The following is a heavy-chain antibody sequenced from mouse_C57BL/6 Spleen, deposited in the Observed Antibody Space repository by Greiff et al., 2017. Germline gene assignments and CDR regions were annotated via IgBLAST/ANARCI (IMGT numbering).Heavy chain of an antibody. Sequence: EVQGVESGGGLVQPKGSLKLSCAASGFSFNTYATNWVRQAPGKGLEWVARIRSKSNNYATYYADSVKDRFTISRDDSESMLYLQMNNLKTEDTAMYYCVRHGILGYAMDYWGQGTSVTVSS. D-gene: IGHD1-1*01. J-gene: IGHJ4*01. CDR3: VRHGILGYAMDY. CDR2: IRSKSNNYAT. V-gene: IGHV10-1*01. CDR1: GFSFNTYA.